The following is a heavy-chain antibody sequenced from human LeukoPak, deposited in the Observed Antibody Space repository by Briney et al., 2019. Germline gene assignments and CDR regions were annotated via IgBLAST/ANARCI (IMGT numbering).Heavy chain of an antibody. CDR2: FDPEYGEK. CDR1: GDTLSQLT. CDR3: ATGIMIPAGFDY. Sequence: ASVKVSCKISGDTLSQLTIHWVRQAPGEGLEKMGRFDPEYGEKVFAQTFQGRGTMTGDTSTNTAYMELSSLRSEDTAVYYCATGIMIPAGFDYWGQGTLVTVSS. D-gene: IGHD3-16*01. V-gene: IGHV1-24*01. J-gene: IGHJ4*02.